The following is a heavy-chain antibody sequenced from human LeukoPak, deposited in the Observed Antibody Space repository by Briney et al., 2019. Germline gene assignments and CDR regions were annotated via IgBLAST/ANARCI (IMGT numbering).Heavy chain of an antibody. Sequence: GGSLRLSCAASKFTFSTYSTNWVRQAPGKGLEWVSSISDSSSYIYYADSVKGRFTISRDNAKNSLYLQMNSLRAEDTAVYYCANRASSGSYGMDVWGQGTTVTVSS. D-gene: IGHD6-19*01. J-gene: IGHJ6*02. CDR3: ANRASSGSYGMDV. CDR2: ISDSSSYI. V-gene: IGHV3-21*04. CDR1: KFTFSTYS.